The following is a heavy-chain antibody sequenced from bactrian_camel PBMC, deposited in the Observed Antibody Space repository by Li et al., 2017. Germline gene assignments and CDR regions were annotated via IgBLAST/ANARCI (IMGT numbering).Heavy chain of an antibody. V-gene: IGHV3S53*01. J-gene: IGHJ6*01. CDR1: GATDSTNC. D-gene: IGHD6*01. Sequence: HVQLVESGGGSVSAGVSLRISCSASGATDSTNCMAWFRQAPGKEREGVAVIDSDGGTSYVDSVKGRFTISKDNAKNTLYLQMNSLKAEDTAVYYCMRGYGSSWSDLGYWGQGTQVTVS. CDR2: IDSDGGT. CDR3: MRGYGSSWSDLGY.